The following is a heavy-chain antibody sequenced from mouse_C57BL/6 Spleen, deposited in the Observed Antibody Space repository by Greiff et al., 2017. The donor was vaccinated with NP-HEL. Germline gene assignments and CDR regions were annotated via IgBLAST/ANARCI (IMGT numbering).Heavy chain of an antibody. CDR1: GFSLTSYA. V-gene: IGHV2-9-1*01. J-gene: IGHJ4*01. Sequence: QVQLKESGPGLVAPSQSLSITCTVSGFSLTSYAISWVRQPPGKGLEWLGVIWNGGGTNYNSALKSRLSISKDNSKSQVFLKMNSLQTDDTARYYCARRGSTMVTTDYAMDYWGQGTSVTVSS. D-gene: IGHD2-2*01. CDR2: IWNGGGT. CDR3: ARRGSTMVTTDYAMDY.